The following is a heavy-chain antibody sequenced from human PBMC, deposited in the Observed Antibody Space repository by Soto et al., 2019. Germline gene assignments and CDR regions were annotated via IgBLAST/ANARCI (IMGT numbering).Heavy chain of an antibody. CDR2: IIPIFGTA. Sequence: QVQLVQSGAEVKKPGSSVKVSCKASGGTFSSYAISWVRQAPGQGLEWMGGIIPIFGTANYAQKFQGRVTITADESTSTAYLELSSLRSADTAVYYCARVRGDARPHGFDPWGQGSLVTVSS. D-gene: IGHD6-6*01. V-gene: IGHV1-69*01. CDR1: GGTFSSYA. J-gene: IGHJ5*02. CDR3: ARVRGDARPHGFDP.